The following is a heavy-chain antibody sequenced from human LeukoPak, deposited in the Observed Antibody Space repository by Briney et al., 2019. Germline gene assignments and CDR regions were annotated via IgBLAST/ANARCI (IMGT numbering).Heavy chain of an antibody. CDR2: TNPSGGDT. Sequence: PGGSLRLSCAASGFTFSSYGMSWVRQAPGEGLEWVSATNPSGGDTYYADSVKGRLTISRDNSKNTLYLQVNSLRVEDTAVYYCAKRSDYAGDSNYFDYWGQGTLVTVSS. CDR1: GFTFSSYG. V-gene: IGHV3-23*01. CDR3: AKRSDYAGDSNYFDY. J-gene: IGHJ4*02. D-gene: IGHD4-23*01.